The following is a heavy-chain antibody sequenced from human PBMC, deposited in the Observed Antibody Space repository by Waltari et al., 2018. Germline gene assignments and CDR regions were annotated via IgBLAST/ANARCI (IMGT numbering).Heavy chain of an antibody. Sequence: EVQLVESGGGLVQPGRSLRLSCAASGFTFDDYAMHWVRQAPGKGLEWVGFIRSKAYGGTTEYAASVKGRFTISRDDSKSIAYLQMNSLKTEDTAVYYCTRVRVPAAIVSAYWGQGTLVTVSS. CDR3: TRVRVPAAIVSAY. CDR2: IRSKAYGGTT. J-gene: IGHJ4*02. CDR1: GFTFDDYA. D-gene: IGHD2-2*02. V-gene: IGHV3-49*04.